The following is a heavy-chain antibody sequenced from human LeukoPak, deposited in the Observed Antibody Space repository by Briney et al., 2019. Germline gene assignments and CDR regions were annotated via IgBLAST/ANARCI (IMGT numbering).Heavy chain of an antibody. V-gene: IGHV3-9*01. CDR2: ISWNSGSI. Sequence: GASLRLSCAASGFTFDDYAMHWVRQAPGKGLEWVSGISWNSGSIDYADSVKGRFTISRDNAKSSLYLQMNSLRAEDTALYYCAKDRMTSGWYFVDYWGQGTLVTVSS. J-gene: IGHJ4*02. D-gene: IGHD6-19*01. CDR1: GFTFDDYA. CDR3: AKDRMTSGWYFVDY.